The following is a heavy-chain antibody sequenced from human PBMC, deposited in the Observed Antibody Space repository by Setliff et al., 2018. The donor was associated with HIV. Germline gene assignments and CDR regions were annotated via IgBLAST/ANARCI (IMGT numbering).Heavy chain of an antibody. CDR1: GYSISSGYF. D-gene: IGHD6-6*01. Sequence: SETLSLTCGVSGYSISSGYFWGWIRQPPGKGLEYIGSMHYSGSTYYNPSLKSRVTISVDTSKNQFSLKLSSVTAADTAVYYCARGFSVYSSSDPLLNWFDPWGQGTPVTVSS. V-gene: IGHV4-38-2*01. CDR2: MHYSGST. J-gene: IGHJ5*02. CDR3: ARGFSVYSSSDPLLNWFDP.